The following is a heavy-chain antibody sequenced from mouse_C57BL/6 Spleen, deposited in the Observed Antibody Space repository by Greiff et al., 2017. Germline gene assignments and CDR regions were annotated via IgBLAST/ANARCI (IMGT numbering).Heavy chain of an antibody. CDR3: ARQGRWGAMDY. V-gene: IGHV2-2*01. D-gene: IGHD1-1*01. CDR1: GFSLTSYG. J-gene: IGHJ4*01. Sequence: QVQLKQSGPGLVQPSQSLSITCTVSGFSLTSYGVHWVRQSPGKGLEWLGVIWSGGSTDYNAAFISRLSISKDNSKSQVFFKMSNLQADDTSIYYCARQGRWGAMDYWGQGTSVTVSS. CDR2: IWSGGST.